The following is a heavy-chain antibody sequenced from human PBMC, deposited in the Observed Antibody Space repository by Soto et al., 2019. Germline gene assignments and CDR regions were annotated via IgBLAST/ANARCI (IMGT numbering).Heavy chain of an antibody. V-gene: IGHV3-33*01. D-gene: IGHD3-9*01. CDR1: GVTFSSYG. CDR3: ARPYYDILTGYYSSYYYGMDV. J-gene: IGHJ6*02. Sequence: PGGSLRLSCAASGVTFSSYGMHWVRQAPGKGLEWVAVIWYDGSNKYYADSVKGRFTISRDNSKNTLYLQMNSLRAEDTAVYYCARPYYDILTGYYSSYYYGMDVWGQGTTVTVSS. CDR2: IWYDGSNK.